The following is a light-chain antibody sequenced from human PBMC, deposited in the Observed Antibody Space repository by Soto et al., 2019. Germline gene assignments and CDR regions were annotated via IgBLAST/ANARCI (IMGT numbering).Light chain of an antibody. CDR2: ETS. Sequence: DIQMTQSPSTLSASVGDIVTINFRASQSVNRWLAWYQQKPGKAPKLLIYETSSLESGVPSIFGGSGSGTEFTLTISSLQPDDFAIYYCQQYNSYSWTFGQGTKVDI. J-gene: IGKJ1*01. V-gene: IGKV1-5*03. CDR1: QSVNRW. CDR3: QQYNSYSWT.